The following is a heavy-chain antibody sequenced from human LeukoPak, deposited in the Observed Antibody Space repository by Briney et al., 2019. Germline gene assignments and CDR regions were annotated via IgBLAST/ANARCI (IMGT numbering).Heavy chain of an antibody. J-gene: IGHJ3*02. CDR3: AKERRQWQPFDI. D-gene: IGHD6-19*01. Sequence: GGSLRLSCAASGFTFSDYIINWVRQAPGKGMEWISYISSSGGTIYYADSVKGRFTISRDNTDNSLFLQMSSLRAEDTAVYYCAKERRQWQPFDIWGQGTMVTVSS. CDR1: GFTFSDYI. V-gene: IGHV3-48*04. CDR2: ISSSGGTI.